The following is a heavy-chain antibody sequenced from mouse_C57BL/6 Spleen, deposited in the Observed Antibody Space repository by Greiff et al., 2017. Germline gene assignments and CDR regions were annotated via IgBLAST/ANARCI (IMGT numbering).Heavy chain of an antibody. CDR1: GFSLTSYG. J-gene: IGHJ4*01. Sequence: VQLQQSGPGLVQPSQSLSITCTVSGFSLTSYGVHWVRQSPGKGLEWLGVIWRGGSTDYNAAFMSRLSITKDNSTSHVFFKMNSLQADDTAIYYCAKKGCSSPYAMGYWGQGTSVTVSS. CDR3: AKKGCSSPYAMGY. CDR2: IWRGGST. D-gene: IGHD1-1*01. V-gene: IGHV2-5*01.